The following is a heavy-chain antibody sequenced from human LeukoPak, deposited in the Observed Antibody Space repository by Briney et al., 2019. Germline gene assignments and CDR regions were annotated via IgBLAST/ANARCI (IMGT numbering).Heavy chain of an antibody. Sequence: GGSLRLSCAASGFTFSSYAMNWVRQAPGKGLEWVAVIRNDGSNTYYADSVKGRFTISRDNSKNTLYLQMNSLRAEDTAVYYCAKDLGIAAAGSLGYWGQGTLVTVSS. J-gene: IGHJ4*02. V-gene: IGHV3-30-3*01. CDR3: AKDLGIAAAGSLGY. D-gene: IGHD6-13*01. CDR2: IRNDGSNT. CDR1: GFTFSSYA.